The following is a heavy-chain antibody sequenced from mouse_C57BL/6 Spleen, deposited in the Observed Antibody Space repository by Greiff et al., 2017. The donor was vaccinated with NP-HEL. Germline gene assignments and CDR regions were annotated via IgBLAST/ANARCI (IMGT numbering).Heavy chain of an antibody. Sequence: QVQLQQSGPELVKPGASVKISCKASGYSFTSYYIHWVKQRPGQGLEWIGWIYPGSGNTKYNEKFKGKATLTADTSSSTAYMQLSSLTSDDSAVYYCARYYSNLYYAMDYWGQGTSVTVSS. J-gene: IGHJ4*01. CDR1: GYSFTSYY. V-gene: IGHV1-66*01. D-gene: IGHD2-5*01. CDR2: IYPGSGNT. CDR3: ARYYSNLYYAMDY.